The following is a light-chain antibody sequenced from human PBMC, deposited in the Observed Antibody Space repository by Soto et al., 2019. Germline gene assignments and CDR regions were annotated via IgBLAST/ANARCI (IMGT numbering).Light chain of an antibody. CDR3: CSYAGSVV. J-gene: IGLJ2*01. V-gene: IGLV2-23*01. CDR2: EGS. CDR1: SSDVGSYNL. Sequence: QSALTQPASVSGSPGQSITISCTGTSSDVGSYNLVSWYQQHPGKAPKLMIYEGSKRPSGVSNRFSGSKSGNTASLTIAGLQAEDEADYYCCSYAGSVVFGAGTTLTVL.